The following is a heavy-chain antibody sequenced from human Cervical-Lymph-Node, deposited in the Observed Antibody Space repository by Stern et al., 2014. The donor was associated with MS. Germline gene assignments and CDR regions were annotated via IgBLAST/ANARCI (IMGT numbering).Heavy chain of an antibody. CDR2: ILPIFGTA. CDR1: GYTFSRFT. J-gene: IGHJ3*01. V-gene: IGHV1-69*01. Sequence: QMQLVQSGAEVKKPGSSVKVSCKASGYTFSRFTISWVRHAPGQGLEWMGGILPIFGTAKSAPKCQDKRSMTADEATSTAYMELSSLTSDDTAVYYCTRDGDHDVFDVWGQGTKVIVSS. D-gene: IGHD4-17*01. CDR3: TRDGDHDVFDV.